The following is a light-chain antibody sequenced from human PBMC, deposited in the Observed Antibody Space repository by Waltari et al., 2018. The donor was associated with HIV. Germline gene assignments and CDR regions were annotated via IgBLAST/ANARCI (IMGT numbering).Light chain of an antibody. CDR3: VKPVQAT. J-gene: IGKJ5*01. V-gene: IGKV2-28*01. Sequence: VVIHSQLSLRGTLGEPASISCRSRQSLLQSNGYHYLDWYLQKPGQSPQLLIYLGSDRASGVHDRFSGSRSGTDCPRKISRVEAEDVGIYYCVKPVQATFGQGTRRESK. CDR2: LGS. CDR1: QSLLQSNGYHY.